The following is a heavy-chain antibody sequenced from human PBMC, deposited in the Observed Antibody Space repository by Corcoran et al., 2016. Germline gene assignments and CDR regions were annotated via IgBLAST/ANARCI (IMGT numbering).Heavy chain of an antibody. D-gene: IGHD2-21*02. CDR3: ARDPPYCGGDCYWLLDY. CDR1: GFTFSSYS. CDR2: ISSSSSTI. J-gene: IGHJ4*02. Sequence: EVQLVESGGGLVQPGGSLRLSCAASGFTFSSYSMNWVRQAPGKGLEWVSYISSSSSTIYYADSVKGRFTISRDNAKNSLYLQMNSLRAEDTAVDYCARDPPYCGGDCYWLLDYWGQGTLVTVSS. V-gene: IGHV3-48*04.